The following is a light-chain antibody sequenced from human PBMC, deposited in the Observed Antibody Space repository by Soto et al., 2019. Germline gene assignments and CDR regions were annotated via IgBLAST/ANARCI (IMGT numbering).Light chain of an antibody. J-gene: IGLJ3*02. V-gene: IGLV2-14*01. CDR3: TSFKTGDTWV. CDR1: SSDVGAYNY. CDR2: EVS. Sequence: QSALTQPASVSGSPGQSITISCTGSSSDVGAYNYVSWFQQHPDKAPRLLIHEVSNRPSGVSNRFSGSKSGNTASLTISGLQAEDEADYYCTSFKTGDTWVFGGGTKVNVL.